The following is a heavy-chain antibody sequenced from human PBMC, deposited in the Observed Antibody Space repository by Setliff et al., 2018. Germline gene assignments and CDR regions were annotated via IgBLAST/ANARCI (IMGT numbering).Heavy chain of an antibody. J-gene: IGHJ4*02. Sequence: ASVQVSCKASGYTFSGYYMHWVRQAPGQGLEWMGRINPNSGGTNYAQKFQGRVTMTSXXXISTXXXXXXXXXSDDTAVYFCARDQGHGITAAGPDFWGQGTLVTVSS. D-gene: IGHD6-13*01. CDR2: INPNSGGT. CDR3: ARDQGHGITAAGPDF. CDR1: GYTFSGYY. V-gene: IGHV1-2*06.